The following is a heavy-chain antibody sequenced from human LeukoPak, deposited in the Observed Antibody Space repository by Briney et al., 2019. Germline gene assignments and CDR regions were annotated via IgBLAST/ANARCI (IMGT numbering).Heavy chain of an antibody. CDR2: IKSKTDGETT. J-gene: IGHJ4*02. D-gene: IGHD3-22*01. V-gene: IGHV3-15*01. Sequence: GGSLRLSCAASEFTFSNAWMSWVRQAPGKGLEWVGRIKSKTDGETTDYAAPVKGRFTISRDDSKNTLYLQMNSLKTEDTAVYYCTTAYYYDSGGYNLDYWGQGTLVTVSS. CDR3: TTAYYYDSGGYNLDY. CDR1: EFTFSNAW.